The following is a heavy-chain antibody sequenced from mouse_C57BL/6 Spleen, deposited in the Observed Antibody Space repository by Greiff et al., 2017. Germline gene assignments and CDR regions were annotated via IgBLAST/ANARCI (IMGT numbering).Heavy chain of an antibody. J-gene: IGHJ1*03. Sequence: QVQLQQPGAELVKPGASVKLSCKASGYTFTSYWMHWVKQRPGQGLEWIGMIHPNSGSTNYNEKFKSKATLTVDKSSSTAYMQLSSLTSEKSAVYYCARSRDGYYRYFDVWGTGTTVTVSS. CDR3: ARSRDGYYRYFDV. V-gene: IGHV1-64*01. CDR1: GYTFTSYW. D-gene: IGHD2-3*01. CDR2: IHPNSGST.